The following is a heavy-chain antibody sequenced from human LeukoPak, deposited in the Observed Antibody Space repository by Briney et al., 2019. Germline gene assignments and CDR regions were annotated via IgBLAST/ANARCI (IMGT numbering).Heavy chain of an antibody. Sequence: GGFLRLSCAASGFTFSSYWMSWVRQAPGKGLEWVANIKQDGSEKYYVDSVKGRFTISRDNAKNSLYLQMNSLRAEDTAVYYCAKAGPRTSPYYYYGMDVWGQGTTVTVSS. D-gene: IGHD2-2*01. J-gene: IGHJ6*02. CDR3: AKAGPRTSPYYYYGMDV. V-gene: IGHV3-7*01. CDR2: IKQDGSEK. CDR1: GFTFSSYW.